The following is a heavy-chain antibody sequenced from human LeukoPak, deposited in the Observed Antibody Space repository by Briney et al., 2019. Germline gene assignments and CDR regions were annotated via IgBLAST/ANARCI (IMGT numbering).Heavy chain of an antibody. CDR1: GGSISSCY. CDR2: IYTSGST. J-gene: IGHJ3*02. CDR3: ARTPPGIMITFGGVIVTNYAFDI. V-gene: IGHV4-4*07. D-gene: IGHD3-16*02. Sequence: SETLSLTCTVSGGSISSCYWSWIRQPAGKGLEWIGRIYTSGSTNYNPSLKSRVTMSVDTSKNQFSLKLSSVTAADTAVYYCARTPPGIMITFGGVIVTNYAFDIWGQGTMVTVSS.